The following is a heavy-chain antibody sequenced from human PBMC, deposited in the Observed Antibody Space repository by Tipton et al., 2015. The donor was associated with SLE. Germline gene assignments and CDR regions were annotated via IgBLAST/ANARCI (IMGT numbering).Heavy chain of an antibody. J-gene: IGHJ5*02. Sequence: TLSLTCTVSDDSFSSYYWSWIRQPPGKGLEWIATIYHSGSTYYNPSLKSRVTISVDMSRNQFSLKMTSVTAADTAIYYCARRERGLDNWFDPWGQGTLVTVSS. D-gene: IGHD3-10*01. V-gene: IGHV4-59*12. CDR2: IYHSGST. CDR3: ARRERGLDNWFDP. CDR1: DDSFSSYY.